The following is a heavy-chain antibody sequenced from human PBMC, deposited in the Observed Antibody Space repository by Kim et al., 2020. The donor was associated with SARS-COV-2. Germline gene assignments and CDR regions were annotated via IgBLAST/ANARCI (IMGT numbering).Heavy chain of an antibody. CDR3: AKSVLLYSYGLDY. CDR2: ISWNSGSI. V-gene: IGHV3-9*01. J-gene: IGHJ4*02. Sequence: GGSLRLSCAASGFTFDDYAMHWVRQAPGKGLEWVSGISWNSGSIGYADSVKGRFTISRDNAKNSLYLQMNSLRAEDTALYYCAKSVLLYSYGLDYWGQGT. CDR1: GFTFDDYA. D-gene: IGHD5-18*01.